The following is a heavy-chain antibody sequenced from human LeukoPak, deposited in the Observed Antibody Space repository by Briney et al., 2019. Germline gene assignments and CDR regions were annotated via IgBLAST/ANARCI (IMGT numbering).Heavy chain of an antibody. CDR3: ATARTGYFDY. Sequence: SQTLSLTCAISGDSVSSNSAAWNWIRQSPLRGLEWLGRTYYRSKWYNDYAVSVKSQITINPDTSKNQFPLHLNSVTPEDTAVYYCATARTGYFDYWGQGTLVTVSS. J-gene: IGHJ4*02. V-gene: IGHV6-1*01. D-gene: IGHD7-27*01. CDR2: TYYRSKWYN. CDR1: GDSVSSNSAA.